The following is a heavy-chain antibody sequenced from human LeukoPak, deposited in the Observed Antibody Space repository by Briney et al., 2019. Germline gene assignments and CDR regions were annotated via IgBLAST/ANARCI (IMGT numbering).Heavy chain of an antibody. J-gene: IGHJ4*02. CDR1: GYTFTNYG. D-gene: IGHD3-22*01. Sequence: ASVKVSWKASGYTFTNYGIFWVRQAPGQGLEWMGWISAYSGNTDYAQKLQGRVTMTTETSTSTAYMELESLRSDDTAVYYCAISQGSYYDTSGYLGGDYWGQGTLVTVSS. CDR3: AISQGSYYDTSGYLGGDY. V-gene: IGHV1-18*01. CDR2: ISAYSGNT.